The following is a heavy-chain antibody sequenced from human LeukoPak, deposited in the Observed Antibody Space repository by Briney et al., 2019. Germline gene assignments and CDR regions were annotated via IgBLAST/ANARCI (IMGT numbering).Heavy chain of an antibody. J-gene: IGHJ4*02. CDR3: ATSTVTVFDY. Sequence: PGGSLRLSCAASGFTFSSYAMHWVRQAPGKGLEWVAVISYDGSNKYYADSVKGRFTISRDNSKNTLYLQMNSLRAEDTAVYYCATSTVTVFDYWGQGTLVTVSS. V-gene: IGHV3-30-3*01. D-gene: IGHD4-23*01. CDR2: ISYDGSNK. CDR1: GFTFSSYA.